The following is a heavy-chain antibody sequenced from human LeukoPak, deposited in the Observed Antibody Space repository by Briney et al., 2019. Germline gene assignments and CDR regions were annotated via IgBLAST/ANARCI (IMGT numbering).Heavy chain of an antibody. CDR2: ISSSSSTI. V-gene: IGHV3-48*04. Sequence: GGSLRLSCAASGFTFSSYSMNWVRQAPGKGLEWVSYISSSSSTIYYADSVKGRFTISRDNAKNSLYLQMNSLRAEDTAVYYCAREDYDIPDYWGQGTLVTVSS. D-gene: IGHD3-9*01. CDR3: AREDYDIPDY. J-gene: IGHJ4*02. CDR1: GFTFSSYS.